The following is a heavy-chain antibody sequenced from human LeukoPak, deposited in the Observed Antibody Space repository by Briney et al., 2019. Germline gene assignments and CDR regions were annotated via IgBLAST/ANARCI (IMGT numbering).Heavy chain of an antibody. V-gene: IGHV1-18*01. CDR2: VSIYNDNT. J-gene: IGHJ4*02. CDR1: GYSFTDYD. Sequence: ASVKVSCKASGYSFTDYDFSWVRQAPGQGLEWLGWVSIYNDNTKYAREFQERITMTTDIYTSTAYMELKSLTSDDTAVYFCARPGHYQFDSWGQGTLVTVSS. CDR3: ARPGHYQFDS. D-gene: IGHD3-3*01.